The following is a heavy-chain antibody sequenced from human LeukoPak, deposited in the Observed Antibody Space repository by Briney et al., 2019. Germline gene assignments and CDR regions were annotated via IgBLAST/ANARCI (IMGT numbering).Heavy chain of an antibody. D-gene: IGHD2-2*02. J-gene: IGHJ6*03. Sequence: SQTLSLTCTVSGGSISSGDYYWSWIRQPPGKGLEWIGYIYYSGSTYYNPSLKSRVTISVDTSKNQFSLKLSSVTAADTAVCYCARYCSSTRCYTNYYYYMDVWGKGTTVTVSS. CDR2: IYYSGST. V-gene: IGHV4-30-4*08. CDR1: GGSISSGDYY. CDR3: ARYCSSTRCYTNYYYYMDV.